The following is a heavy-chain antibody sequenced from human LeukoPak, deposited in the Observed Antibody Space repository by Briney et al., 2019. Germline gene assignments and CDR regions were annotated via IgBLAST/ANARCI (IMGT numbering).Heavy chain of an antibody. CDR3: ARESQLWVFDY. D-gene: IGHD5-18*01. Sequence: ASVKVSCKASGYTFTSYAMHWVRQAPGQRLEWMGWINAGNGNTKYSQKFQGRVTITRDTSASTAYMGLSSLRSEDTAVYYCARESQLWVFDYWGQGTLVTVSS. V-gene: IGHV1-3*01. CDR1: GYTFTSYA. CDR2: INAGNGNT. J-gene: IGHJ4*02.